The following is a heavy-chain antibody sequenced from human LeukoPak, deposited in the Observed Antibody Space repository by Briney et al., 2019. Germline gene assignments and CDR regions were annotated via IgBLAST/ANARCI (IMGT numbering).Heavy chain of an antibody. J-gene: IGHJ4*02. D-gene: IGHD3-10*01. V-gene: IGHV3-30-3*01. CDR3: ARGAVLWFGEQRYYFDY. Sequence: GSLRLSCAASGFTFSSYAMHWVRQAPGKGLEWVAVISYDGSNKYYADSVKGRFTISRDNSKNTLYLQMNSLRAEDTAVYYCARGAVLWFGEQRYYFDYWGQGALVTVSS. CDR2: ISYDGSNK. CDR1: GFTFSSYA.